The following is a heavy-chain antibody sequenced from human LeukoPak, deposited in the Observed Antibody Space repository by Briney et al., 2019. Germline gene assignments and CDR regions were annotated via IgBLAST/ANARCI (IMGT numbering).Heavy chain of an antibody. V-gene: IGHV3-66*01. CDR1: GFTVSRYY. J-gene: IGHJ4*02. Sequence: GGSLRLSCAVSGFTVSRYYMSWVRQAPGKGLEWVSIIYSGDNTYYADSVKGRFTISRDNSKNTLYLQMNSLRVEDTAVYYCARDRGSGYDAGYFDYWGQGTLVTVSS. D-gene: IGHD5-12*01. CDR2: IYSGDNT. CDR3: ARDRGSGYDAGYFDY.